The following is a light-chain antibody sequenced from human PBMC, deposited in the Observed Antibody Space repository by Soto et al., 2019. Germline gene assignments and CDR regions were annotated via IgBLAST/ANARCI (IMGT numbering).Light chain of an antibody. J-gene: IGLJ3*02. Sequence: QPVLTQPPSASATPGQRVTISCSGSSSNIGSNFVYWYQQVPGTAPKLLIYYNNQRPSGVPDRVSGSKSGTSASLAISGLRSEDEGDYYCAAWDDSLSGHWVFGGGTKLTVL. V-gene: IGLV1-47*02. CDR3: AAWDDSLSGHWV. CDR2: YNN. CDR1: SSNIGSNF.